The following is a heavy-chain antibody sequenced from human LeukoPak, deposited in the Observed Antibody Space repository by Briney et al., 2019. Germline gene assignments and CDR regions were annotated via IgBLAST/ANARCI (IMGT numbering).Heavy chain of an antibody. CDR2: ITHAGST. D-gene: IGHD3-3*01. V-gene: IGHV4-34*01. J-gene: IGHJ3*02. CDR3: ARGAYDFWSGYDLQDAFDI. Sequence: PSETLSLTCAVYVGSFSGYYWSWIRQPPGKGLEWIGEITHAGSTNYNPSLKSRVTISVDTSKNQFSLKLRSVTAADTAVYYCARGAYDFWSGYDLQDAFDIWGQGTMVTVSS. CDR1: VGSFSGYY.